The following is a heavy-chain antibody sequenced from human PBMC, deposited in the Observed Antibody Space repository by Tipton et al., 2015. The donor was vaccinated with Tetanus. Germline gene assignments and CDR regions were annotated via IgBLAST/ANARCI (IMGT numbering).Heavy chain of an antibody. CDR1: GGSISDKQYY. CDR3: AGGLVRWYEP. Sequence: TLSLTCTVSGGSISDKQYYWGWIRQPPGKGLEWIASIYFQGSTYYSPSLKSRVTIAVDTAQNLFSLRLTSVTAADTAVYSFAGGLVRWYEPWGRGTLVRVPS. V-gene: IGHV4-39*07. J-gene: IGHJ5*02. CDR2: IYFQGST. D-gene: IGHD3-10*01.